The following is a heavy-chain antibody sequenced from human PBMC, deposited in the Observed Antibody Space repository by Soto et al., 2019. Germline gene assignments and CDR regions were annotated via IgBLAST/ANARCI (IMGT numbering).Heavy chain of an antibody. V-gene: IGHV1-69*04. CDR3: ARERKATVTTWDYYYMDV. D-gene: IGHD4-17*01. CDR2: IIPILGIA. Sequence: SVKVSCKASGGTFSSYTISWVRQAPGQGLEWMGRIIPILGIANYAQKFQGRVTITADKSTSTAYMELSSLRSEDTAVYYCARERKATVTTWDYYYMDVWGKGTTVTVSS. J-gene: IGHJ6*03. CDR1: GGTFSSYT.